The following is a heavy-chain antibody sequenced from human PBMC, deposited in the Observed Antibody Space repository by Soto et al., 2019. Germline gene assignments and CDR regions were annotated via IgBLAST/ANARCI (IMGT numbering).Heavy chain of an antibody. CDR2: ISAYNGNT. Sequence: GASVKVSCKASGYTFTSYGISWVRQAPGQGLEWMGWISAYNGNTNYAQKLQGRVTMTTDTSTSTAYMELRSLRSDDTAVYYCARDPGITGTTVPVHYYYYGMDVWGQGTTVTVSS. CDR1: GYTFTSYG. D-gene: IGHD1-7*01. J-gene: IGHJ6*02. CDR3: ARDPGITGTTVPVHYYYYGMDV. V-gene: IGHV1-18*01.